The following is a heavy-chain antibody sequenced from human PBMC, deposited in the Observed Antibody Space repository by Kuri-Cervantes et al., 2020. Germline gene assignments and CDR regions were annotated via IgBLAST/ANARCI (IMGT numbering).Heavy chain of an antibody. CDR2: INHSGST. CDR1: GGSFRGYY. J-gene: IGHJ3*02. D-gene: IGHD6-19*01. Sequence: SQTLSLTCAVYGGSFRGYYWSWIRQPPGKGLEWIGEINHSGSTNYNPSLKSRVTISVDTSKNQFSLKLSSVTAADTAVYYCARRGIAVAVAFDIWGQGTMVTVSS. CDR3: ARRGIAVAVAFDI. V-gene: IGHV4-34*01.